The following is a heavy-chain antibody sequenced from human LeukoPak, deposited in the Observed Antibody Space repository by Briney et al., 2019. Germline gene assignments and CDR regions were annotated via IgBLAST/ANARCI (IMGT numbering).Heavy chain of an antibody. CDR3: ARVGISGSYNY. CDR1: GYTFTAYA. CDR2: INTNTGNP. J-gene: IGHJ4*02. V-gene: IGHV7-4-1*02. Sequence: ASVKVSCKTSGYTFTAYAMNWVRQAPGQGLEWMGWINTNTGNPTYAQGFTGRFVFSLDTSVSTAYLQISGLKAEDTAVYYCARVGISGSYNYWGQGTLVTVSS. D-gene: IGHD1-26*01.